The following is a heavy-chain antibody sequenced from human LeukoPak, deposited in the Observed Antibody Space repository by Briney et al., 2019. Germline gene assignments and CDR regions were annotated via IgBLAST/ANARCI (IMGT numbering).Heavy chain of an antibody. J-gene: IGHJ6*02. Sequence: GGSLRLSCAASGFTFSSYGMHWGRQAPGKGLGWVAVISYDGSNKYYADSVKGRFTISRDNSKNTLYLQMNSLRAEDTAVYYCAKDKGGSYYYYGMDVGGQGTTVTVSS. D-gene: IGHD1-26*01. CDR2: ISYDGSNK. V-gene: IGHV3-30*18. CDR3: AKDKGGSYYYYGMDV. CDR1: GFTFSSYG.